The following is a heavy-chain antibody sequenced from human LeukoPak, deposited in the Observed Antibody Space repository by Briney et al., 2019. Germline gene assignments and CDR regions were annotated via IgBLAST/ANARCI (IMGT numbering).Heavy chain of an antibody. Sequence: ASVKVSCKASGGTFSSYAISWVRQAPGQGLEWMGGIIPIFGTANYAQKFQGRATITTDESTSTAYMELSSLRSEDTAVYYCVRVTACRYCSGGSFMNWYDPWGQGTLVTVSP. V-gene: IGHV1-69*05. CDR2: IIPIFGTA. CDR1: GGTFSSYA. D-gene: IGHD2-15*01. J-gene: IGHJ5*02. CDR3: VRVTACRYCSGGSFMNWYDP.